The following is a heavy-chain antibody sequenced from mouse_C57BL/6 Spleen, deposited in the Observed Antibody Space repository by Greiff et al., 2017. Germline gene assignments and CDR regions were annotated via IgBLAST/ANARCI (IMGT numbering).Heavy chain of an antibody. CDR3: ARITTVGYAMDY. D-gene: IGHD1-1*01. Sequence: QVQLKESGPGLVQPSQSLSITCTVSGFSLTSYGVHWVRQSPGKGLEWLGVIWSGGSTDYNAAFISRLSISKDNSKSQVFFKMNSLQADDTAIYYCARITTVGYAMDYWGQGTSVTVSS. J-gene: IGHJ4*01. V-gene: IGHV2-2*01. CDR2: IWSGGST. CDR1: GFSLTSYG.